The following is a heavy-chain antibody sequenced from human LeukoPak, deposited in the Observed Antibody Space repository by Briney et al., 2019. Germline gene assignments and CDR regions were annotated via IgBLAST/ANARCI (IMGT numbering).Heavy chain of an antibody. CDR1: GDSFPSNSAT. D-gene: IGHD1-1*01. J-gene: IGHJ4*02. CDR2: TYYRSKWYN. Sequence: SQTLSLTCAISGDSFPSNSATWNWIRQSPSRGLEWLGRTYYRSKWYNDYAVSVKSRITINPDTSKNQFSLQLNSVTPEDTAVYYCARSGERGSWSYFDYWAQGTLVTVSS. CDR3: ARSGERGSWSYFDY. V-gene: IGHV6-1*01.